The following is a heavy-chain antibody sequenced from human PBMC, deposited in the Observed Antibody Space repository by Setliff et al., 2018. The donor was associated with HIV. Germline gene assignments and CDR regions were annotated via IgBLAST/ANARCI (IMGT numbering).Heavy chain of an antibody. V-gene: IGHV3-11*04. Sequence: GGSLRLSCAASGFTFSYSWMNWIRQAPGKGLEWVSYISSSGSTIYYADSVKGRFTISRDNAKNSLYLQMNSLRAEDTAVYYCAREYSSSWTSYYYYGMDVWGQGTTVTVSS. CDR2: ISSSGSTI. D-gene: IGHD6-13*01. CDR3: AREYSSSWTSYYYYGMDV. J-gene: IGHJ6*02. CDR1: GFTFSYSW.